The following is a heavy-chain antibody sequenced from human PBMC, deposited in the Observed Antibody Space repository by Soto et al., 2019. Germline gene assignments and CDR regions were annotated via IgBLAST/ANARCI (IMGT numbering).Heavy chain of an antibody. Sequence: QVQVQESGPGVVKPSGTLSLTCGVSVGSINNNWWSWVRQPPGKGLEWIGEIYQTGSINYNPSLRSRVTISVDKSKNQLSLKVDSVTAADTAFYFCVRGNDNPDFWINWSLDPWGQGTLVTVSS. CDR3: VRGNDNPDFWINWSLDP. V-gene: IGHV4-4*02. CDR2: IYQTGSI. D-gene: IGHD3-3*01. CDR1: VGSINNNW. J-gene: IGHJ5*02.